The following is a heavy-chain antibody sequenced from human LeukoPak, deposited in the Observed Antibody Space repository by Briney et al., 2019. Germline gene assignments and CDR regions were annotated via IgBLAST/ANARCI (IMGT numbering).Heavy chain of an antibody. D-gene: IGHD1-14*01. CDR3: ATAVSLDY. CDR2: FNPEDGET. J-gene: IGHJ4*02. Sequence: ASVKVSCKVSGYTLTELSMHWVRQAPGKGLEWMGGFNPEDGETIYAQKFQGRVTMIEDTSTDTAYMELSSLRSDDTAVYYCATAVSLDYWGQGTLVTV. V-gene: IGHV1-24*01. CDR1: GYTLTELS.